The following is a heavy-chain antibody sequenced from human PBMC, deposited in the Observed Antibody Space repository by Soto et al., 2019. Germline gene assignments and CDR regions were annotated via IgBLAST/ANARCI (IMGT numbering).Heavy chain of an antibody. D-gene: IGHD3-3*01. V-gene: IGHV1-18*01. Sequence: QVQLLQSAAEEKKPGASVKVSCKVSGYTFTNYGFSCVRQAPGQGLEWMGWISAYNGNTNYAQKLQGRVTMTTDTSTSTAYMELRSLRSDDTAVYYCARDRRGWSCYYRWFDPWGQGTLVTVSS. J-gene: IGHJ5*02. CDR3: ARDRRGWSCYYRWFDP. CDR1: GYTFTNYG. CDR2: ISAYNGNT.